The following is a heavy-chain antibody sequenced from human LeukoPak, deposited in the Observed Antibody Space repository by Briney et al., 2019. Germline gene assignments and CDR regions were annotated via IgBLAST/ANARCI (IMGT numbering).Heavy chain of an antibody. D-gene: IGHD3-10*01. V-gene: IGHV3-23*01. CDR3: AKDTGIILVREAADY. CDR2: TSGSGGNP. CDR1: GFAFSSYA. Sequence: PGGSLRLSCSASGFAFSSYAMSWVRQAPGKGLEWVSITSGSGGNPYYADSVKGRFTISRDNSKNTLYLHMNSLRAEDTALYYCAKDTGIILVREAADYWGQGILVTLSS. J-gene: IGHJ4*02.